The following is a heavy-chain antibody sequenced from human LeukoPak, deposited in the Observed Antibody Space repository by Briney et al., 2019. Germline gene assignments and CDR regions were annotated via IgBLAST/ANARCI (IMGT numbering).Heavy chain of an antibody. CDR2: IRYDGSNK. V-gene: IGHV3-30*02. Sequence: GGSLRLSCAASGFTVSSYGMHWVRQAPGKGLEWVAFIRYDGSNKYYADSVKGRFTISRDNSKNTLYLQMNSLRAEDTAVYYCAKDRTVGASSIEYWGQGTLVTVSS. CDR1: GFTVSSYG. CDR3: AKDRTVGASSIEY. J-gene: IGHJ4*02. D-gene: IGHD1-26*01.